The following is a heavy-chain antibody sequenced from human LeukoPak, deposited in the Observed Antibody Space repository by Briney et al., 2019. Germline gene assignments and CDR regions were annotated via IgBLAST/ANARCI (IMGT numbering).Heavy chain of an antibody. J-gene: IGHJ5*02. CDR3: ARGPERFSDGEWFDP. CDR2: INPNSGGT. CDR1: GYTFTGYY. D-gene: IGHD5-24*01. Sequence: ASVKVSCEASGYTFTGYYMHWVRQAPGQGLEWMGWINPNSGGTNYAQKFQGRVTMTRDTSISTAYMELSRLRSDDTAVYYCARGPERFSDGEWFDPWGQGTLVTVSS. V-gene: IGHV1-2*02.